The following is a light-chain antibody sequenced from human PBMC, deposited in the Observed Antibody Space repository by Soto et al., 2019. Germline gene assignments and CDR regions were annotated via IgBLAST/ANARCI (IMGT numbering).Light chain of an antibody. CDR3: QLRSDWPPTYT. Sequence: EIVLTQSPATLSLSPGTGATLSCRASQIVTSSLAWYQQRPGQAPRLLIYDTFTRATGIPARFSAKGAGTDFTLTISRLEPEDSAFYFCQLRSDWPPTYTFGQGTKLE. V-gene: IGKV3-11*01. CDR1: QIVTSS. CDR2: DTF. J-gene: IGKJ2*01.